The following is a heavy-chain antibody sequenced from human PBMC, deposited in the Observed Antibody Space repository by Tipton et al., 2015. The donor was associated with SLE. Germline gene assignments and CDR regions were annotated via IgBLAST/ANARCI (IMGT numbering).Heavy chain of an antibody. J-gene: IGHJ4*02. CDR2: INQDGSEK. V-gene: IGHV3-7*01. Sequence: SLRLSCAASGFTFSDYWMTWVRQAPGKGLEWVANINQDGSEKYLVDSVKGRFTISRDNAKNTLFLEMNSLRVDDTAVYYCASLSAPSDYWGQGTLVTVSS. CDR3: ASLSAPSDY. CDR1: GFTFSDYW.